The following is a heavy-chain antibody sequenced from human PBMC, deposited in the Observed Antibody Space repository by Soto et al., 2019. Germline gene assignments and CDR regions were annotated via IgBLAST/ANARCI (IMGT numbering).Heavy chain of an antibody. J-gene: IGHJ4*02. V-gene: IGHV1-18*01. CDR2: ISAYNGNT. CDR3: AREPNYFDY. Sequence: QVQLVQSGAEVKKPGASVKVSCKASGYTFTSYGISWVRQAPGQGLEWMGCISAYNGNTKYAQKLQGRVTMTTATSTSRADMELRSLRSDDTAGYYCAREPNYFDYWGQGTLVTVSS. CDR1: GYTFTSYG.